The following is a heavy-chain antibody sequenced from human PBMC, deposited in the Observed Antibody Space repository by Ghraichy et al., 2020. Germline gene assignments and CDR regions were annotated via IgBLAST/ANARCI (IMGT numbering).Heavy chain of an antibody. J-gene: IGHJ4*02. CDR3: ARWTFGYYGKTQY. Sequence: SETLSLTCAVYGGSFSKYYWSWIRQPPGKGLEWIGEVSHSGNTTYNPSLASRVTVSVDTSKNQLSLKLNSVTAADTAVYFCARWTFGYYGKTQYWGQGTLVSVSS. CDR1: GGSFSKYY. V-gene: IGHV4-34*01. D-gene: IGHD4-17*01. CDR2: VSHSGNT.